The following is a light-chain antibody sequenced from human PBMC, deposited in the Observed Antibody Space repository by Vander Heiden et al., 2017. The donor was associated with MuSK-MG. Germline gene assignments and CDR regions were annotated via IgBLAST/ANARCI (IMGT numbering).Light chain of an antibody. V-gene: IGLV4-60*03. CDR1: SGHSSYI. Sequence: QPVLPQSSSASASLGSSVKLTCTLSSGHSSYIIAWHQQQPGKAPRYLMKLEGSGSYNKGSGVPDRFSGSSSVADRYLTISNLQSEDEADYYCETWDLYVFGTGTKVTVL. CDR3: ETWDLYV. J-gene: IGLJ1*01. CDR2: LEGSGSY.